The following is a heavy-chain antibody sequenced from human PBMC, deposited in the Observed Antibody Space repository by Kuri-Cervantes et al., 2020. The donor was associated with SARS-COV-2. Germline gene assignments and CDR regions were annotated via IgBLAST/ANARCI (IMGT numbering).Heavy chain of an antibody. V-gene: IGHV3-30*03. CDR2: ISYDGSNK. J-gene: IGHJ4*02. CDR1: GFTFSSYG. CDR3: AREYIAFAAAGIAFDY. D-gene: IGHD6-13*01. Sequence: GESLKISCAASGFTFSSYGMHWVRQAPGKGLEWVAVISYDGSNKYYADSVKGRFTISRDNAKNSLYLQMNSLRAEDTAVYYCAREYIAFAAAGIAFDYWGQGTRVTVSS.